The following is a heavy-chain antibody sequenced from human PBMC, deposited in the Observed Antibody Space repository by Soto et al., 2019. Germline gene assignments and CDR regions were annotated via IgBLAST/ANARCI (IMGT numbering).Heavy chain of an antibody. D-gene: IGHD3-22*01. CDR1: GGSISSSTW. V-gene: IGHV4-4*02. CDR2: IYHGGST. CDR3: ARSRGYYDTSGYYYY. Sequence: SETLSLTCAVSGGSISSSTWLIVVRDAPGKGLEWIGDIYHGGSTHYNPSLKSRVTISVDKSKNQFSLKLSSVTAADTAVYYCARSRGYYDTSGYYYYWGQGTLVTVSS. J-gene: IGHJ4*02.